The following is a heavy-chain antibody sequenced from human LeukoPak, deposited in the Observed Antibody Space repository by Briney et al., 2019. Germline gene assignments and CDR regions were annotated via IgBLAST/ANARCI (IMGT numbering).Heavy chain of an antibody. Sequence: GGSLRLSCAASGFTFSSYEMNWVRQAPGKGLEWVSYISSSGSTIYYADSVKGRFTISRDNAKSSLYLQMNSLRAEDTAVYYCARKYYYDSSGYPSFDYWGQGTLVTVSS. V-gene: IGHV3-48*03. CDR1: GFTFSSYE. J-gene: IGHJ4*02. CDR2: ISSSGSTI. D-gene: IGHD3-22*01. CDR3: ARKYYYDSSGYPSFDY.